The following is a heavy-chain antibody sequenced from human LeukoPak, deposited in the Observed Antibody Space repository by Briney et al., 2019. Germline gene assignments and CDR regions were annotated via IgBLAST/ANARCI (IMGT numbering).Heavy chain of an antibody. Sequence: SGPTLVNPTQTLTLTCTFSGFSLSTSGMCVSWIRQPPGKALEWLARIDWDDDKYYSTSLKTRLTISKDTSKNQVVLTMTNMYPVDTATYYCARLVVVAATINFDYWGQGTLVTVSS. D-gene: IGHD2-15*01. CDR1: GFSLSTSGMC. V-gene: IGHV2-70*11. J-gene: IGHJ4*02. CDR3: ARLVVVAATINFDY. CDR2: IDWDDDK.